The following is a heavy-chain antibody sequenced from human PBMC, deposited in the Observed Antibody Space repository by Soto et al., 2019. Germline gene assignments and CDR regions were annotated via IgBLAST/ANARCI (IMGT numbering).Heavy chain of an antibody. J-gene: IGHJ4*02. CDR3: VRMSGYDPLSYYFDY. CDR2: ISSSSSYM. V-gene: IGHV3-21*01. CDR1: GFTFSSYS. Sequence: PXGSLRLSCSAAGFTFSSYSMNWVRQAPGKGLEWVSSISSSSSYMYYADSVKGRFTISRDNAKNSLYLQMNSLRAEDTAVYYCVRMSGYDPLSYYFDYWGQGSLVTVSS. D-gene: IGHD5-12*01.